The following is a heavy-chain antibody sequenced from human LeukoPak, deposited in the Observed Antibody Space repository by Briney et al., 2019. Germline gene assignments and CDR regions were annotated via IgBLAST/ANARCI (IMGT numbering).Heavy chain of an antibody. CDR1: GGSISSRSYY. J-gene: IGHJ4*02. V-gene: IGHV4-39*01. CDR2: SYYSGSS. Sequence: SETLSLTCTVSGGSISSRSYYWGWIRQPPGKGLEWIGGSYYSGSSYYNPSLKSRVTIFVDTSKNQFSLKLSSVTAADTAAYYCASQRGYNYGYVDYWGQGTLVTVSS. CDR3: ASQRGYNYGYVDY. D-gene: IGHD5-18*01.